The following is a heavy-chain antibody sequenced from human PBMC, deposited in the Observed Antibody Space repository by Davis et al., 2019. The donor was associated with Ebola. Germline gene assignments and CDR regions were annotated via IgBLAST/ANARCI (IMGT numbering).Heavy chain of an antibody. D-gene: IGHD1-1*01. CDR1: GFPFSNYA. J-gene: IGHJ4*02. CDR2: TSHNERER. Sequence: PGGSLRLSCVASGFPFSNYAMHWVRQAPGKGLEWVAVTSHNERERFYGESVQGRFTISRDNSENVLYLQMDSLRPDDTAIYFCARALHDEVLDYWGQGTPVTVSS. CDR3: ARALHDEVLDY. V-gene: IGHV3-30*04.